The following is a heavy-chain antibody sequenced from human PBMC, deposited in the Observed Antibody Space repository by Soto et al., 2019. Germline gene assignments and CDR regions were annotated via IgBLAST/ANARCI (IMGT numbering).Heavy chain of an antibody. CDR1: GFTFSSYG. V-gene: IGHV3-33*01. D-gene: IGHD2-15*01. CDR3: ARDRYCSGGSCDSFDY. Sequence: QVQLVESGGGVVQPGRSLRLSCAASGFTFSSYGMHWVRQAPGKGLEWVAVIWYDGSNKYYADSVKGRFTISRDNSKNTLYLQMNSLRAEDTAVYYCARDRYCSGGSCDSFDYWGQGTLVTVSS. CDR2: IWYDGSNK. J-gene: IGHJ4*02.